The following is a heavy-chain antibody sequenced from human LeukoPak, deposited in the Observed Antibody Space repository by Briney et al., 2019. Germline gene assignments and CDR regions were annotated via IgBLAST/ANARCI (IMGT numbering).Heavy chain of an antibody. CDR2: IYYSGST. Sequence: SQTLSLTCTVSGGSISSGGYYWSWIRQHPGKGLEWIGYIYYSGSTYYNPSLKSRVTISVDTSKNQFSLKLSSVTAADTAVYYCARRVGATREYNWFDPWGQGTLVTVSS. V-gene: IGHV4-31*03. CDR1: GGSISSGGYY. D-gene: IGHD1-26*01. J-gene: IGHJ5*02. CDR3: ARRVGATREYNWFDP.